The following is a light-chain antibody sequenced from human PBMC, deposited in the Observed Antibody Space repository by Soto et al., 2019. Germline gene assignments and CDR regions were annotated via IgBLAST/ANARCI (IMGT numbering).Light chain of an antibody. CDR3: SSYTSKSSLI. J-gene: IGLJ2*01. CDR2: AVR. V-gene: IGLV2-14*01. CDR1: MRDVGAYNL. Sequence: QSALTQPAPGSGFPGQSINISCAGTMRDVGAYNLVSWYQQHPGRAPPLIIHAVRNRPSGISFRVSRPHSGNTASLTISGLQAEDEADYYCSSYTSKSSLIFGGGTK.